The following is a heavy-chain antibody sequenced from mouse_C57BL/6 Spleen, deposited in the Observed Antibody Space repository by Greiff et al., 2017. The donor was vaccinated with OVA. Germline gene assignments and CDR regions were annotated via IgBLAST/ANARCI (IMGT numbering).Heavy chain of an antibody. CDR2: IWGDGST. D-gene: IGHD2-3*01. Sequence: VQLQEPGPGLVAPSQSLSITCTASGFPLTSYGVSWVRQPPGKGLEWLGVIWGDGSTNSHSAPISRLTTSNDNSKSQVFLKLNSLQTDDTATYYCAKPSDGYYVGYAVGCWGQGASVTVSS. V-gene: IGHV2-3*01. J-gene: IGHJ4*01. CDR1: GFPLTSYG. CDR3: AKPSDGYYVGYAVGC.